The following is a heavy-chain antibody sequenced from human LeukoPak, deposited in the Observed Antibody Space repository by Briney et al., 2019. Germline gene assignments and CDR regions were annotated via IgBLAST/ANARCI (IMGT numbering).Heavy chain of an antibody. Sequence: GGSLRLSRAASGFTFSSYGMHWVRQAPGKGLEWVAFIRYDGSNKYYADSVKGRFTISRDNSKNTLYLQMNSLRAEDTAVYYCAKDEAVAGNLDYWGQGTLVTVSS. V-gene: IGHV3-30*02. J-gene: IGHJ4*02. CDR2: IRYDGSNK. CDR1: GFTFSSYG. D-gene: IGHD6-19*01. CDR3: AKDEAVAGNLDY.